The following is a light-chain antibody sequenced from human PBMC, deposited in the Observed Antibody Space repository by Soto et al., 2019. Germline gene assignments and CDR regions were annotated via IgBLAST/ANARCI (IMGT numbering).Light chain of an antibody. J-gene: IGLJ3*02. CDR3: QTWGTGGV. V-gene: IGLV4-69*01. CDR1: SGHSSYA. CDR2: LNSDGSH. Sequence: QLVLTQSPSASASLGASVKLTCTLSSGHSSYAIAWHKLQPEKGTRYLMKLNSDGSHSKGDGIPDRFSGSSSGAERYLTSSSLQSEDEADYYCQTWGTGGVFGGGTKLTVL.